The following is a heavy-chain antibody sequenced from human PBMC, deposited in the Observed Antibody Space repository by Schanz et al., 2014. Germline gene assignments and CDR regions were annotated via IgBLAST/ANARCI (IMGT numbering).Heavy chain of an antibody. D-gene: IGHD6-19*01. CDR1: GFAFRSYA. CDR3: AKAGSGWSTAGYYY. CDR2: ISDNGIST. J-gene: IGHJ4*02. Sequence: AQLVESGGGVVQPGRSLRLSCAASGFAFRSYAMHWVRQAPGKGLEWVSGISDNGISTYYADSVKGRFTISRDNSKNTLYLQMNNLRAEDTAVYYCAKAGSGWSTAGYYYWGQGTLVAVSA. V-gene: IGHV3-23*04.